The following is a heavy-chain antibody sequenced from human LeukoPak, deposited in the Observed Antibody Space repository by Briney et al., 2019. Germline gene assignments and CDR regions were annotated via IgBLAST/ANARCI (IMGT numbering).Heavy chain of an antibody. CDR3: ARGYYDSSGPGALDI. D-gene: IGHD3-22*01. CDR2: IYPSGST. V-gene: IGHV4-4*07. Sequence: SETLSLTCSVSGGSISSYYWSWIRQPAGKGLEWIGRIYPSGSTHYNPSLKSRVTISLDTSKNQFSLKLSSVTAADTAVYYCARGYYDSSGPGALDIWGQGTMVTVSS. J-gene: IGHJ3*02. CDR1: GGSISSYY.